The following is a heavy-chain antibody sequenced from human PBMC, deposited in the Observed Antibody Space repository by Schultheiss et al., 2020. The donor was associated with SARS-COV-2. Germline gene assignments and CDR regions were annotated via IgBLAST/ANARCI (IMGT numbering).Heavy chain of an antibody. D-gene: IGHD1-26*01. CDR1: GGSISSYY. CDR2: IYNSGST. CDR3: ASESGSGSYDY. Sequence: SQTLSLTCTVSGGSISSYYWSWIRQPAGKGLEWIGRIYNSGSTNYNPSLKSRVTMSADTSKNQFSLKLSSVTAADTAVYFCASESGSGSYDYWGQGTLVTVS. V-gene: IGHV4-4*07. J-gene: IGHJ4*02.